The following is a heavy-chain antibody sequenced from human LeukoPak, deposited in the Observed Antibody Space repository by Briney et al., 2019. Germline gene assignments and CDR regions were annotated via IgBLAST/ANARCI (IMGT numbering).Heavy chain of an antibody. V-gene: IGHV3-30*04. Sequence: GGSLRLSCAASGFTCSSYAMHWVRQAPGKGMEWVAVISSDGSNKYYADSVKGRFTISRDNSKNTLYLQMNSLRAEDTAVYYCARPLEYTSSYGLGYYYYMDVWGKGTTVTVSS. CDR3: ARPLEYTSSYGLGYYYYMDV. D-gene: IGHD6-6*01. CDR2: ISSDGSNK. CDR1: GFTCSSYA. J-gene: IGHJ6*03.